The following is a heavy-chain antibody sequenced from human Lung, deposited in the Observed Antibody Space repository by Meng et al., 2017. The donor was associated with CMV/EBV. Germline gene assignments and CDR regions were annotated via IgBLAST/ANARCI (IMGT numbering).Heavy chain of an antibody. Sequence: GGSLRLXCAASGFTFSSSAMSWVRQAPGKGLEWVSAITASGGSTYHADSVRGRFTISRDNSKNTLYLQLNSLRVEDTAVYYCAKAFSSSWYREYYDYWGQGTLVTVPS. V-gene: IGHV3-23*01. D-gene: IGHD6-13*01. CDR3: AKAFSSSWYREYYDY. J-gene: IGHJ4*02. CDR1: GFTFSSSA. CDR2: ITASGGST.